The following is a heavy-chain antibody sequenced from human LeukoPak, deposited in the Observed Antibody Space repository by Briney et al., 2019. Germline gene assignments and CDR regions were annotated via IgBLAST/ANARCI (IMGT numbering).Heavy chain of an antibody. Sequence: SETLSLTCTVFGGSVSSGSYYWSWIRQPPGKGLEWIGYIYYSGSTNYNPSLKSRVNISVDTSKNQFSLTMTSVTAADTAVYYCAREGRPVSGTPLDSWGQGTLVTVSS. CDR2: IYYSGST. CDR3: AREGRPVSGTPLDS. V-gene: IGHV4-61*01. J-gene: IGHJ4*02. CDR1: GGSVSSGSYY. D-gene: IGHD6-19*01.